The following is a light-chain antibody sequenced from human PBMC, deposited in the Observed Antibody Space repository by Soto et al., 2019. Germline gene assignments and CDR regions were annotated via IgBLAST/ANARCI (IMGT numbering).Light chain of an antibody. J-gene: IGLJ1*01. V-gene: IGLV2-14*03. CDR3: SSKTSSITLEYV. CDR2: DVS. CDR1: SSDIGGYNY. Sequence: QSVLTPPASVSGSPGQTITISCAGTSSDIGGYNYLAWYQQYPDKAPKLMISDVSHRPSAVSDRFSGSKSGNTASLTISGLQAEDEADYYCSSKTSSITLEYVFGTGTKVTVL.